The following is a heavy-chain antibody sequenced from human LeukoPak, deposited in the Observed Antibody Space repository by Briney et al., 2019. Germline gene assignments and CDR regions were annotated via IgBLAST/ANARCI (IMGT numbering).Heavy chain of an antibody. Sequence: GGSLRLSCAASGFTFSNYAMSWVRRAPGKGLEWVSGISGGGVSTYYADSVKGRFTISRDNSKNTMYLQMNSLRAEDTAMYYCAAEFCGGGRCYTGHSGHDYWGQGTLVTVSS. V-gene: IGHV3-23*01. J-gene: IGHJ4*02. D-gene: IGHD2-15*01. CDR3: AAEFCGGGRCYTGHSGHDY. CDR2: ISGGGVST. CDR1: GFTFSNYA.